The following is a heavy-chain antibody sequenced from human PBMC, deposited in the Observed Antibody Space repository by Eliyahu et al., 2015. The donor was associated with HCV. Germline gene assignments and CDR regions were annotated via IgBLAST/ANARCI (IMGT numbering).Heavy chain of an antibody. V-gene: IGHV4-34*01. Sequence: QLQLQQWGAGVLKPSETLSLTCAVYGGSLSGYYLSWIRQAPGKGREWIAEVNHSGSTNYKASLRRRVTLSVDTSKNQFSLKLNSVTAADTAVYYCARGTGTSGWYFLRYWGQGTLVTVSS. CDR3: ARGTGTSGWYFLRY. D-gene: IGHD6-19*01. CDR2: VNHSGST. CDR1: GGSLSGYY. J-gene: IGHJ4*02.